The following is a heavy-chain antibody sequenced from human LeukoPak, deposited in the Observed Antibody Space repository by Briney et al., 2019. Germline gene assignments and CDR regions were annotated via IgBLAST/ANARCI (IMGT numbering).Heavy chain of an antibody. CDR2: ISSSGGST. CDR1: GFTFSTYA. J-gene: IGHJ4*02. D-gene: IGHD6-13*01. CDR3: AKYCGYSSSWYKLGFDY. V-gene: IGHV3-23*01. Sequence: GGSLRLSCAASGFTFSTYAMSWVRQAPGKGLEGVPAISSSGGSTYYADSVKGRFTISRDNSKNTLYLQRNSLGAEDTAVYYCAKYCGYSSSWYKLGFDYWGQGTMVTVSS.